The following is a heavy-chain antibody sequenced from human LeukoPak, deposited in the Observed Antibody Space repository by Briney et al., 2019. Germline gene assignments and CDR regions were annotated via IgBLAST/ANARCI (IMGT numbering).Heavy chain of an antibody. CDR2: IIPIGGTA. D-gene: IGHD3-10*01. Sequence: SVKIFCKAAAGTFSSYAIICVRQAPGQELEWLGGIIPIGGTANYARTFQGRVTITTDESTSTAYMALSSLRSEDTAVYYCARANVRGVIMTDYYYYMDVWGKGTTVTVSS. V-gene: IGHV1-69*05. CDR3: ARANVRGVIMTDYYYYMDV. J-gene: IGHJ6*03. CDR1: AGTFSSYA.